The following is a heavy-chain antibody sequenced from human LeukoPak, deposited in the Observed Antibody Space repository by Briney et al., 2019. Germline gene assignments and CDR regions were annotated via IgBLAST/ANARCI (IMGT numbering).Heavy chain of an antibody. Sequence: GGSLRLSCTASGFIFRSYALSWVRQAPGKGLEWVSATTGSGDKLFYADSVKGRFTIPRDNSKNTLYPQMNNLRAEDTAVYYCARYENGGIDYWGQGTLVTVSS. D-gene: IGHD2-15*01. V-gene: IGHV3-23*01. CDR2: TTGSGDKL. J-gene: IGHJ4*02. CDR3: ARYENGGIDY. CDR1: GFIFRSYA.